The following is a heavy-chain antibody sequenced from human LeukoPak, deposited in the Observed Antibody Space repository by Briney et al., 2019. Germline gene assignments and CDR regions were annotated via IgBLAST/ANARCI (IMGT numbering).Heavy chain of an antibody. J-gene: IGHJ4*02. V-gene: IGHV1-18*01. CDR1: GYTFNNFG. Sequence: ASVEVSCKTSGYTFNNFGITWVRQAPGQGLEWMGWISIGDGRTHYGRKFQDRVSMTREMSSNTAFLELSSLRSDDTAFYFCSRSYYSSSWYYFDHWGQGTLVTVSS. D-gene: IGHD2-15*01. CDR3: SRSYYSSSWYYFDH. CDR2: ISIGDGRT.